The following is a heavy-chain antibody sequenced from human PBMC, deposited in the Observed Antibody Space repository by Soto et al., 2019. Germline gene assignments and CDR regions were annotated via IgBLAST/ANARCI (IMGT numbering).Heavy chain of an antibody. D-gene: IGHD3-10*01. V-gene: IGHV4-30-4*01. CDR2: IYYSGST. J-gene: IGHJ5*02. Sequence: SETLSLTCPVSGGSISSGDYYWSWIRQPPGKGLEWIGYIYYSGSTYYNPSLKSRVTISVDTSKNQFSLKLSSVTAADTAVYYCAREPSPGNWADPWGEVTRPTLSS. CDR3: AREPSPGNWADP. CDR1: GGSISSGDYY.